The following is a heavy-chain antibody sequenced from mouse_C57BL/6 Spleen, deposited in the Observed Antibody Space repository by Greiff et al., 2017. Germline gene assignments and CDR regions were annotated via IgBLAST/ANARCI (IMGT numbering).Heavy chain of an antibody. J-gene: IGHJ4*01. CDR2: IDPSDSET. CDR1: GYTFTSYW. D-gene: IGHD2-5*01. Sequence: QVQLQQPGAELVRPGSSVKLSCKASGYTFTSYWMHWVKQRPIQGLEWIGNIDPSDSETHYNQKFKDKATLTVDKSSSTAYMQRSSLTSEDSAVYYCAREGYSKGYYAMDYWGQGTSVTVSS. CDR3: AREGYSKGYYAMDY. V-gene: IGHV1-52*01.